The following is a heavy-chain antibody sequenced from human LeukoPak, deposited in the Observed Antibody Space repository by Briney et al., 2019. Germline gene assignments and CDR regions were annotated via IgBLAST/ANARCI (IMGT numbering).Heavy chain of an antibody. J-gene: IGHJ6*02. CDR2: ISSSSSYI. Sequence: GGSLRLSCAASGFTFSSYSMNWVRQAPGKGLEWVSSISSSSSYIYYADSVKGRFTISRDNAKNSLYLQMNSLRAEDTAVYYCARGYYGSGSKYGMDVWGQGTTVTVSS. CDR1: GFTFSSYS. V-gene: IGHV3-21*01. CDR3: ARGYYGSGSKYGMDV. D-gene: IGHD3-10*01.